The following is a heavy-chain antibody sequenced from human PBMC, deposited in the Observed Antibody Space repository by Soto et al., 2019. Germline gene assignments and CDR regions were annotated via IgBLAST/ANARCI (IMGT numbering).Heavy chain of an antibody. Sequence: SETLSLTCTVSDGSISSYYWGWIRQPPGKGLEWIGYIFYTGSTNYNPSLKSRVTISVDTSKNQFSLKLTSVTAADTAVYYCASLGYSSSNYYGMDVWGQGTTVPVSS. CDR2: IFYTGST. D-gene: IGHD6-6*01. CDR1: DGSISSYY. J-gene: IGHJ6*02. CDR3: ASLGYSSSNYYGMDV. V-gene: IGHV4-59*08.